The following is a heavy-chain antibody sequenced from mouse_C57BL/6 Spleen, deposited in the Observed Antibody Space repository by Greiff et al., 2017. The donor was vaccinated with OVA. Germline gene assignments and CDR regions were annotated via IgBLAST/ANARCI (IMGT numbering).Heavy chain of an antibody. D-gene: IGHD1-1*01. CDR1: GFSLSTSGMG. J-gene: IGHJ4*01. Sequence: QVTLKESGPGILQSSQTLSLTCSFSGFSLSTSGMGVSWIRQPSGKGLEWLAHIYWDDDKRYNPSLKSRLTISKDTSRNQVFLKITRVDTADTATYDCARRAPLLDYYGSSYDYAMDYWGQGTSVTVSS. CDR3: ARRAPLLDYYGSSYDYAMDY. V-gene: IGHV8-12*01. CDR2: IYWDDDK.